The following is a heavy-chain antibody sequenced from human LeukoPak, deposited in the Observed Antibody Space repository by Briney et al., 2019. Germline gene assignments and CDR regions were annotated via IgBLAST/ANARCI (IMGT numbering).Heavy chain of an antibody. CDR3: ARDVDGGDDYGDYVAFWDY. D-gene: IGHD4-17*01. V-gene: IGHV1-2*02. Sequence: ASVKVSCKASGYTFTGYYMHWVRQAPGQGLEWMGWINPNSGGTNYAQKFQGRVTMTRDTSISTAYMELSRLRSDDTAVYYCARDVDGGDDYGDYVAFWDYWGQGTLVTVSS. J-gene: IGHJ4*02. CDR2: INPNSGGT. CDR1: GYTFTGYY.